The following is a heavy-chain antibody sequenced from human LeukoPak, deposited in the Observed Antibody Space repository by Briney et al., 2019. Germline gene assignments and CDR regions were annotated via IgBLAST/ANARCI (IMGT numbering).Heavy chain of an antibody. J-gene: IGHJ3*02. CDR2: IIPIFGTA. CDR3: VALHYYDSSGYYNHAFDI. CDR1: GGTFSSYA. V-gene: IGHV1-69*05. Sequence: VASVKVSCKASGGTFSSYAISWVRQAPGQGLEWMGRIIPIFGTANYAQKFQGRVTITTDESTSTAYMELSSLRSEDTAVYYCVALHYYDSSGYYNHAFDIWGQGTMVTVSS. D-gene: IGHD3-22*01.